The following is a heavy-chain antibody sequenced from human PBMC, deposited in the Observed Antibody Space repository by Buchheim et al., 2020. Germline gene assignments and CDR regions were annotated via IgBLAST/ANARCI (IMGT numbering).Heavy chain of an antibody. Sequence: QVQLQESGPGLVKPSETLSLTCTVSGGSVSSGSYYWSWIRQPPGKGLEWIGYIYYSGSTNYNPFLKSRVTISVDTSKNKFSLKLSSVTAADTAVYYCAREVDSSGFAYFDYWGQGTL. CDR1: GGSVSSGSYY. V-gene: IGHV4-61*01. D-gene: IGHD6-19*01. CDR3: AREVDSSGFAYFDY. CDR2: IYYSGST. J-gene: IGHJ4*02.